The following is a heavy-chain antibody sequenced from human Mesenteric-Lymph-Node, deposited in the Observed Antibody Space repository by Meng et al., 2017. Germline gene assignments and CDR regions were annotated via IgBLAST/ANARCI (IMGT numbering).Heavy chain of an antibody. Sequence: GHLQESGPGLGKPSGTPSLTCAVSGGSLSSRNWWSWVRQPPGKGLEWIGEIYHSGSTNYNPSLKSRVTISVDESKNQFSLRLSSVTAADTAVYYCARVGAYCGGDCYHPRWGQGTLVTVSS. CDR1: GGSLSSRNW. CDR3: ARVGAYCGGDCYHPR. V-gene: IGHV4-4*02. CDR2: IYHSGST. J-gene: IGHJ4*02. D-gene: IGHD2-21*02.